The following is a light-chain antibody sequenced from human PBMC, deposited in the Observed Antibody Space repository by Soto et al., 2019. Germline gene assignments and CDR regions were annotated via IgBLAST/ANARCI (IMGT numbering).Light chain of an antibody. CDR2: GDN. Sequence: QSVLTQPPSVSGAPGQRVTIPCTGSSSNIGSFYDVHWYQQLPGTVPKLLIYGDNNRPSGVPDRFSGSKSGTAASLAITGLQAVDEADYSCQSYDNRLNHVVFGGGTKLTVL. V-gene: IGLV1-40*01. J-gene: IGLJ2*01. CDR1: SSNIGSFYD. CDR3: QSYDNRLNHVV.